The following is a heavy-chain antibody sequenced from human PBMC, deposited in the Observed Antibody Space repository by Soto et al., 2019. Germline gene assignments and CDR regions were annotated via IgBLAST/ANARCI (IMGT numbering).Heavy chain of an antibody. CDR3: ARGERRSMLVVSVFDY. D-gene: IGHD2-21*01. J-gene: IGHJ4*02. Sequence: QMQMQESGPGLVKPAETLSLTCPVSGASLSDNKYYWGWIRQPPGKGLEWIGSIYYSGSTYYTPSLKSRVTISVATPPNYFSLNLRSVTPADTAVYFCARGERRSMLVVSVFDYGGQGMLVTVSS. CDR1: GASLSDNKYY. CDR2: IYYSGST. V-gene: IGHV4-39*02.